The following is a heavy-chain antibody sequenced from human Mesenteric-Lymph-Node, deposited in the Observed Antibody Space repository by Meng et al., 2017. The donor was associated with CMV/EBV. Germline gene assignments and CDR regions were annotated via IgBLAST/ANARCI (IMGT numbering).Heavy chain of an antibody. Sequence: TVSGGSVTSGSYYWSCIRQPPGKGLEWMGFIYYSGSTNYNPSLESRLTISIDTSKKQFSLKLSSVTAADTAVYYCARVLWDYWYFDLWGRGTLVTVSS. J-gene: IGHJ2*01. CDR3: ARVLWDYWYFDL. D-gene: IGHD1-26*01. CDR2: IYYSGST. CDR1: GGSVTSGSYY. V-gene: IGHV4-61*01.